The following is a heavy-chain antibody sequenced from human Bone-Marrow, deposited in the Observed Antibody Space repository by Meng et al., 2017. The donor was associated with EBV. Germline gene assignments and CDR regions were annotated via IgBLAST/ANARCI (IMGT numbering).Heavy chain of an antibody. CDR2: IIPIFGTA. D-gene: IGHD5-24*01. J-gene: IGHJ4*02. Sequence: GQLGQSGGGVKKPGASGKVSCKASGGTFSSYAISWVRQAPGQGLEWMGGIIPIFGTANYAQKFQGRVTITADKSTSTAYMELSSLRSEDTAVYYCARDGSVEMASIWGQGTLVTVSS. CDR3: ARDGSVEMASI. V-gene: IGHV1-69*06. CDR1: GGTFSSYA.